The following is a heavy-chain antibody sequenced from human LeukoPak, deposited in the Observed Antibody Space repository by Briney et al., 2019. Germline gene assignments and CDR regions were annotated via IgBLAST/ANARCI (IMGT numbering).Heavy chain of an antibody. Sequence: ASVKVSCKASGHTFTGYYMHWVRQAPGQGLEWMGWINPNSGGTNYAQKFQGRVTMTRDTSISTAYMELSRLRSDDTAVYYCARVSYYYDSSGSLGYWGQGPLVTVSS. J-gene: IGHJ4*02. D-gene: IGHD3-22*01. CDR2: INPNSGGT. CDR1: GHTFTGYY. CDR3: ARVSYYYDSSGSLGY. V-gene: IGHV1-2*02.